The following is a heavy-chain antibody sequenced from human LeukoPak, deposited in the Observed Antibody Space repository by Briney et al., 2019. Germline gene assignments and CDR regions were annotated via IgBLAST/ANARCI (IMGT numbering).Heavy chain of an antibody. D-gene: IGHD2-21*01. V-gene: IGHV4-4*02. J-gene: IGHJ4*02. CDR3: ANVVGGY. Sequence: PSETLSLTCAVSGASIISSNWWSWVRQPPGKGLEWIGEISHSGSTNYNPPLKSRLTISVDKSKNQFSLSLSSVTAADTAVYYCANVVGGYWGQGTLVTVSS. CDR2: ISHSGST. CDR1: GASIISSNW.